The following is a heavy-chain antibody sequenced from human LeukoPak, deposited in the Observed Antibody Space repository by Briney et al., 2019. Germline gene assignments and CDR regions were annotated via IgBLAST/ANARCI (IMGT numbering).Heavy chain of an antibody. V-gene: IGHV1-8*02. CDR2: MNPNSGNT. CDR3: ASLTMERYYYMDV. D-gene: IGHD3-10*01. J-gene: IGHJ6*03. CDR1: GGTFSSYA. Sequence: APVKVSCKASGGTFSSYAISWVRQAPGQGLEWMGWMNPNSGNTGYAQKFQGRVTMTRNTSISTAYMELSSLRSEDTAVYYCASLTMERYYYMDVWGKGTTVTVSS.